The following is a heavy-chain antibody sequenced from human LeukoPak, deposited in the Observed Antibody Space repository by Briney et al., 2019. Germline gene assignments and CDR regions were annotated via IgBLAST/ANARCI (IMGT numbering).Heavy chain of an antibody. CDR3: ARCGALGSSGYYYFDY. CDR1: GGAISIYY. J-gene: IGHJ4*02. Sequence: SGPTLFHLPAPLSLTSTVPGGAISIYYWSWIRQPPGRALEWVGHMYYSGGTNYNPSLKSRVTISVDTSKNQFSLKLSSVTAADTAVYYCARCGALGSSGYYYFDYWGQGTLVTVSS. V-gene: IGHV4-59*01. CDR2: MYYSGGT. D-gene: IGHD3-22*01.